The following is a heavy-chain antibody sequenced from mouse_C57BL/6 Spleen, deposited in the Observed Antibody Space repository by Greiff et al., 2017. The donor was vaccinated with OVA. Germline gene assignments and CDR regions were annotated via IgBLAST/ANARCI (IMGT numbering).Heavy chain of an antibody. D-gene: IGHD1-1*01. CDR1: GFSLTSYG. V-gene: IGHV2-2*01. CDR2: IWSGGST. J-gene: IGHJ2*01. Sequence: VQVVESGPGLVQPSQSLSITCTVSGFSLTSYGVHWVRQSPGKGLEWLGVIWSGGSTDYNAAFISRLSISKDNSKSQVFFKMNSLQADDTAIYYCARMGRDYGSSYVGYYFDYWGQGTTLTVSS. CDR3: ARMGRDYGSSYVGYYFDY.